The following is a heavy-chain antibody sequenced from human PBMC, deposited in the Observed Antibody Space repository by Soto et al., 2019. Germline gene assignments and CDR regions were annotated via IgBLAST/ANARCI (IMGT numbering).Heavy chain of an antibody. J-gene: IGHJ5*02. V-gene: IGHV3-23*01. Sequence: GGSLRLSWAASGFTFSSYAMSWVRQAPGKGLEWVSAISGSGGSTYYADSVKGRFTISRDNSKNTLYLQMNSLRAEDTAVYYCAKAELGYYDSSGYSSWGQGTLVTVSS. D-gene: IGHD3-22*01. CDR1: GFTFSSYA. CDR3: AKAELGYYDSSGYSS. CDR2: ISGSGGST.